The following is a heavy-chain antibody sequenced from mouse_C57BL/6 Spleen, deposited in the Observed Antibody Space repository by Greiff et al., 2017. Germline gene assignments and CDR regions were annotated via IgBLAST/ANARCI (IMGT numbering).Heavy chain of an antibody. CDR3: ARTGVDYYGSSYVDWYFDV. CDR2: IYPGDGDT. V-gene: IGHV1-80*01. J-gene: IGHJ1*03. CDR1: GYAFSSYW. D-gene: IGHD1-1*01. Sequence: QVQLKQSGAELVKPGASVTISCKASGYAFSSYWMNWVKQRPGKGLEWIGQIYPGDGDTNYNGKFKGKATLTADKSSSTAYMQLSSLTSEDSAVYFCARTGVDYYGSSYVDWYFDVWGTGTTVTVSS.